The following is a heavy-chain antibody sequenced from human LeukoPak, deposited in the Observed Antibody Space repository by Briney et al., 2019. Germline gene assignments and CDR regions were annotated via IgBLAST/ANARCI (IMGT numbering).Heavy chain of an antibody. J-gene: IGHJ4*02. CDR2: VSYDGSNK. Sequence: QPGRPLRLSCAASGFTFSSYAMDWVRQAPGKGLEWVAVVSYDGSNKFHADSVKGRFTISRDNSKNTLYLQMNSLRAEDTAVYYCARDWSLGYSIDYWGQGTLVTVSS. V-gene: IGHV3-30*04. D-gene: IGHD5-18*01. CDR1: GFTFSSYA. CDR3: ARDWSLGYSIDY.